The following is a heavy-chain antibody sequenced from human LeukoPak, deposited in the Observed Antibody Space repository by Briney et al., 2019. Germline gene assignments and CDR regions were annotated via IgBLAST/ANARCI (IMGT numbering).Heavy chain of an antibody. CDR3: ARGGSYYDLYYYGMDV. J-gene: IGHJ6*02. Sequence: GGSLRLSCAASGFTFSSYGMHWVRQAPGKGLEWVAVIWYDGSNKYYADSVKGRFTISRDNSKNTLYLQMNSLRAEDTAVYYCARGGSYYDLYYYGMDVWGQGTTVTVSS. D-gene: IGHD1-26*01. CDR2: IWYDGSNK. V-gene: IGHV3-33*01. CDR1: GFTFSSYG.